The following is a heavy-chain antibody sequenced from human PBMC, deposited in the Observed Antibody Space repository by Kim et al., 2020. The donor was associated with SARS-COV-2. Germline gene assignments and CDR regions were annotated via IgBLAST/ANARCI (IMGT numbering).Heavy chain of an antibody. D-gene: IGHD3-9*01. CDR3: ATGYPYYFDY. CDR2: INWNGGST. Sequence: GGSLRLSCAASGFTFDDYGMSWVRQAPGKGLEWVSGINWNGGSTGYADSVKGRFTISRDNAKNSLYLQMNSLRAEDTALYHCATGYPYYFDYWGQGTLVTVSS. J-gene: IGHJ4*02. CDR1: GFTFDDYG. V-gene: IGHV3-20*01.